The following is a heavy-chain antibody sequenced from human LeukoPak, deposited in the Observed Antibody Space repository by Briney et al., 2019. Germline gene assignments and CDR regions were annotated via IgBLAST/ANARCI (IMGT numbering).Heavy chain of an antibody. V-gene: IGHV3-15*05. CDR1: GVTFSDAW. CDR2: IRNDRIT. D-gene: IGHD5-12*01. Sequence: GGSLRLSCALSGVTFSDAWMSWVRQAPGKGLEWVGRIRNDRITNYTAPVKSRFTISRDTSKNTFYLKLNSLRTADTGMYFCTWMATIFTVDYWGQGTLVTVSS. CDR3: TWMATIFTVDY. J-gene: IGHJ4*02.